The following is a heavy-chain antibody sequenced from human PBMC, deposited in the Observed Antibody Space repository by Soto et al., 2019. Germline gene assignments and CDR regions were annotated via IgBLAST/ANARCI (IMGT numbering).Heavy chain of an antibody. J-gene: IGHJ3*01. CDR3: ARGVSNSGAYYTGPSAYDL. Sequence: QVQLVQSGAVVKKPGSSVEVSCKASGGTFNGYGISWVRQAPGQGLEWMGGTVPVFDTSKYAPRFQGRVTITADKSTSPAYMELSSVRSEDTAIYFCARGVSNSGAYYTGPSAYDLWGQGTLVIVSS. D-gene: IGHD3-10*01. V-gene: IGHV1-69*06. CDR1: GGTFNGYG. CDR2: TVPVFDTS.